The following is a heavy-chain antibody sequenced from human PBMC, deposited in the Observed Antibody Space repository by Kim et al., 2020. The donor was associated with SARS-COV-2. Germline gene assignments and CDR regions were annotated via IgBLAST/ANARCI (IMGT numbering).Heavy chain of an antibody. CDR1: GFTFSNYG. CDR3: VKEAAFTTIVVDYYFDY. D-gene: IGHD3-22*01. CDR2: VSYEGRNT. J-gene: IGHJ4*02. V-gene: IGHV3-30*18. Sequence: GGSLRLSCVASGFTFSNYGMHWVRQAPGKGLEWVGIVSYEGRNTYYAGSVAGRFSISRDNYKNTLYLHMNSLRTEDTALYYCVKEAAFTTIVVDYYFDYWGQGTLVTVSS.